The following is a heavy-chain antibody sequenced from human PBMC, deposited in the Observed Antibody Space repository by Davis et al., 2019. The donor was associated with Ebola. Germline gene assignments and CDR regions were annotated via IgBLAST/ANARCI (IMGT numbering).Heavy chain of an antibody. D-gene: IGHD2-21*02. J-gene: IGHJ4*02. CDR3: AKTVVVTAIPLFDY. CDR2: ISGSGGST. Sequence: GASLKISCAASGFTFSSFAMSWVRQAPGKGLEWVSAISGSGGSTYYADSVKGRFTISRDNSKNTLYLQMNSLRAEDTAVYYCAKTVVVTAIPLFDYWGQGTLVTVSS. CDR1: GFTFSSFA. V-gene: IGHV3-23*01.